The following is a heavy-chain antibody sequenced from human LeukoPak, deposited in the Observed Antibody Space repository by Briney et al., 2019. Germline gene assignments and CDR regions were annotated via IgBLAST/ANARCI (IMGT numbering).Heavy chain of an antibody. D-gene: IGHD5-12*01. CDR1: GFTFSNYA. CDR3: AKRRSYSGYDIDY. CDR2: ITATSDTT. V-gene: IGHV3-23*01. Sequence: PGGSLRLSCAAYGFTFSNYAMTWVRQAPGKGLEWVSAITATSDTTYYVDSVKGRFAISRDNSKDTLYLQMNSLRAEDTALYYCAKRRSYSGYDIDYWGQGTLVTVSS. J-gene: IGHJ4*02.